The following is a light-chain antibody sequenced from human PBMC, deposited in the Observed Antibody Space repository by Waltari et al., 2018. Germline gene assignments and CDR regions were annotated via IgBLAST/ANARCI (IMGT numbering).Light chain of an antibody. CDR1: SSDVGGYNF. CDR2: EVS. Sequence: QSALTQPPSASGSPGQSVTISCTGTSSDVGGYNFVSLYQQHPGKAPKLMIYEVSEPPSGVPDRFSGSRSGNQASLTVSGLQTEDQSDYYCSSYAGSMTLVFGGGTKLTVL. CDR3: SSYAGSMTLV. J-gene: IGLJ2*01. V-gene: IGLV2-8*01.